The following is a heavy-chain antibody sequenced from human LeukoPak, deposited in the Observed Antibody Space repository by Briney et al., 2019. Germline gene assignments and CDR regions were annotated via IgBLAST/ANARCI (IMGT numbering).Heavy chain of an antibody. D-gene: IGHD6-13*01. CDR2: ISYDGSRK. Sequence: GGSLRLSCAASGFTFSTYAMHWVRQAPGKGLEWVALISYDGSRKHFADSVKGRFTISRDNPKNTLYLQMNSLRGEDTAVYYCARFGSSSWYAWGQGTLVTVSS. V-gene: IGHV3-30*04. J-gene: IGHJ5*02. CDR3: ARFGSSSWYA. CDR1: GFTFSTYA.